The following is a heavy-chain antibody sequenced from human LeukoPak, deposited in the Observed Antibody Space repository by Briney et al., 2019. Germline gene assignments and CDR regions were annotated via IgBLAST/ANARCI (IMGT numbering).Heavy chain of an antibody. Sequence: PSETLSLTCAVDGGSFSGYYWSWIRQPPGKGLGWMGEINHSGSTKYNPSIKSRVTISADTSKNQFSLRLSSVTAADTAVYYCASDEYGSGSYLWGQGTLVTVSS. V-gene: IGHV4-34*01. J-gene: IGHJ4*02. D-gene: IGHD3-10*01. CDR1: GGSFSGYY. CDR3: ASDEYGSGSYL. CDR2: INHSGST.